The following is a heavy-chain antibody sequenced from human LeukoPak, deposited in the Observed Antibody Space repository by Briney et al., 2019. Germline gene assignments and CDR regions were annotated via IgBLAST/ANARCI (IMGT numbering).Heavy chain of an antibody. CDR3: ARGARGISVFDY. V-gene: IGHV1-8*01. Sequence: ASVKVSCKASGYTFTSYDINWVRQATGQGLEWMGWMNPNSGNTGYAQKFQGRVTMTRNSSISTAYMELSSLRSEDTAVYYCARGARGISVFDYWGQGTLVTVSS. CDR1: GYTFTSYD. CDR2: MNPNSGNT. J-gene: IGHJ4*02. D-gene: IGHD2-21*01.